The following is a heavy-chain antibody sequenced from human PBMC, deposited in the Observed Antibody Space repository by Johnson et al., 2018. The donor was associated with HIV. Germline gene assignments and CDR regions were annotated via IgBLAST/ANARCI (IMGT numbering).Heavy chain of an antibody. Sequence: VQLVESGGGMVQPGRSLRLSCAASGFTFSSYAMSWVRQAPGKGLEWVSVIYSGGSTYYPDSVKGRFTISRDNSKNTLYLQMNSLRAEDTAVYYCASLGGSYSLDIWGQGTMVTVSS. CDR2: IYSGGST. CDR3: ASLGGSYSLDI. CDR1: GFTFSSYA. V-gene: IGHV3-66*01. J-gene: IGHJ3*02. D-gene: IGHD1-26*01.